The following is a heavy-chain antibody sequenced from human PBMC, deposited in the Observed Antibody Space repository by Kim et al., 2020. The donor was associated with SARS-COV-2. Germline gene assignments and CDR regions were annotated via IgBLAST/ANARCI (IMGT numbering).Heavy chain of an antibody. CDR2: INHSGST. CDR1: GGSFSGYY. D-gene: IGHD6-19*01. V-gene: IGHV4-34*01. CDR3: ARGTGYRYSSGWYASLDY. Sequence: SETLSLTCAVYGGSFSGYYWSWIRQPPGKGLEWIGEINHSGSTNYNPSLKSRVTISVDTSKNQFSLKLSSVTAADTAVYYCARGTGYRYSSGWYASLDYWGQGTLVTVSS. J-gene: IGHJ4*02.